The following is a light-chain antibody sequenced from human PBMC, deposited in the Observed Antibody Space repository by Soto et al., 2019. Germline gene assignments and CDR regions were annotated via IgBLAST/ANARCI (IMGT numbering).Light chain of an antibody. CDR3: QQYGDSPAT. CDR1: QSVSSSY. CDR2: GAF. Sequence: ESVLTQSPGTQSLSPVERATLSCRASQSVSSSYLAWYQQKPGQAPRLLIYGAFNRATGIPDRFSGSGSGTDFTLTFSRLEPEDFAVYYCQQYGDSPATFGPGTKVDI. J-gene: IGKJ3*01. V-gene: IGKV3-20*01.